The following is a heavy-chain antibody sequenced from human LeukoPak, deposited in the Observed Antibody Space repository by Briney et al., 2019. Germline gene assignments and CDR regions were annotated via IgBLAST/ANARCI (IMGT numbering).Heavy chain of an antibody. CDR3: AREGRNYYDSSGYWSYFDY. V-gene: IGHV4-59*01. Sequence: SETLSLTCTVSGGYISSYYWSWIRQPPGEGLEWIGYVYYTGSTNYNPSLKSRVSISVDTSKNQFSLKLSSVTAADTAVYYCAREGRNYYDSSGYWSYFDYWGQGTLVTVSS. CDR1: GGYISSYY. D-gene: IGHD3-22*01. CDR2: VYYTGST. J-gene: IGHJ4*02.